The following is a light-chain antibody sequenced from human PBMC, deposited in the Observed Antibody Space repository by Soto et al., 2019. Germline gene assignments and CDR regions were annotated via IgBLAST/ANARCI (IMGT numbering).Light chain of an antibody. V-gene: IGKV1-5*01. CDR2: DAS. J-gene: IGKJ3*01. CDR3: QQYNGYPLT. Sequence: DIQMTQSPSTLSASVRDRVTITCRASQSISSFLAWFQQKPGKAPNLLIFDASSLQSGVPPRFSGSGSGTEFTLTISSLQPDDFATYYCQQYNGYPLTFGPGTKVDI. CDR1: QSISSF.